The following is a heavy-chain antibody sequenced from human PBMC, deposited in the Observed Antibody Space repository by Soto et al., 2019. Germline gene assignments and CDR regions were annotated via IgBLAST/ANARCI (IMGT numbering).Heavy chain of an antibody. D-gene: IGHD6-6*01. CDR2: IWYDGSNK. J-gene: IGHJ5*02. Sequence: PVGSLRLSCAASGFTFSSYGMHWVRQAPGKGLEWVAVIWYDGSNKYYADSVKGRFTISRDNSKNTLYLQMNSLRAEDTAVYYCARERAARRWNNWFDPWGQGTLVTVSS. V-gene: IGHV3-33*01. CDR3: ARERAARRWNNWFDP. CDR1: GFTFSSYG.